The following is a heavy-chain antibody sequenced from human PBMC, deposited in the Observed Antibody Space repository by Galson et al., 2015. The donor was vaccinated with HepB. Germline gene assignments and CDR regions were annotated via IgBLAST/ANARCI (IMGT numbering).Heavy chain of an antibody. CDR1: GITFSNYG. D-gene: IGHD3-9*01. CDR2: IKQDGSGE. Sequence: SLRLSCAGSGITFSNYGMSWVRQAPGKGLEWVANIKQDGSGEYYVDSVRGRFTISGDNANNSLYLQMNSLRAEDTAVYYCVRVGRWVRDWLYGMDVWGQGTTVTVSS. V-gene: IGHV3-7*03. CDR3: VRVGRWVRDWLYGMDV. J-gene: IGHJ6*02.